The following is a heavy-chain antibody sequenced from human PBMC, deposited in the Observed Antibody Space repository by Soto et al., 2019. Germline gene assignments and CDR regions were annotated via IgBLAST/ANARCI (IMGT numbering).Heavy chain of an antibody. D-gene: IGHD1-26*01. CDR2: IYHSGST. CDR3: AAGGGPPRYY. CDR1: GGSISSGGYS. Sequence: QLQLQESGSGLVKPSQTLSLTCAVSGGSISSGGYSWSWIRQPPGKGLEWIGYIYHSGSTYYNPFRECRVTISVDGSKNHCARERSSVTAADTAVHYCAAGGGPPRYYWGQGTLVTVSS. V-gene: IGHV4-30-2*01. J-gene: IGHJ4*02.